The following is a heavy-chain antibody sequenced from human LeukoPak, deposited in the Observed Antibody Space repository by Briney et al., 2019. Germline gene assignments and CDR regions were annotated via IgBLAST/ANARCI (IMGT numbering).Heavy chain of an antibody. Sequence: GGSLRLSCAASGFTFSSYWMRWVRQAPGRGLVWVSRISSDGSSTIYADSVKGRFTISRDNAKNTLYLQMNSLRAEDTAVYYCARDWGGYGPTSHDYWGQGTLVTVSS. D-gene: IGHD3-16*01. CDR2: ISSDGSST. J-gene: IGHJ4*02. CDR3: ARDWGGYGPTSHDY. CDR1: GFTFSSYW. V-gene: IGHV3-74*01.